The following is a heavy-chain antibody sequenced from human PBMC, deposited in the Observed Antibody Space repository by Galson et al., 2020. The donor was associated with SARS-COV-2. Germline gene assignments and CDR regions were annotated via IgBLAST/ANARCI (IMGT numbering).Heavy chain of an antibody. CDR1: GDSISSNAYY. V-gene: IGHV4-31*03. CDR2: IYHSGST. J-gene: IGHJ5*02. CDR3: ARASRQVVTTTRVVVNWFDP. D-gene: IGHD2-15*01. Sequence: SQTLSLTCTVSGDSISSNAYYWSWIRQHPGKGLEWIGYIYHSGSTYYSPSLKSRVTISIDTSKNQFSLNLNSVTAADTAVYYCARASRQVVTTTRVVVNWFDPWGQGTLVTVSS.